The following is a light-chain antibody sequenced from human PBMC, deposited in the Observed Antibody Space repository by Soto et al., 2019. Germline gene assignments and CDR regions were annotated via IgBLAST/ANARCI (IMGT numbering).Light chain of an antibody. CDR3: QQYNDWPRCT. CDR1: HSVSSSY. V-gene: IGKV3-15*01. J-gene: IGKJ2*02. CDR2: YAS. Sequence: EIASTVSPCTLALPPGERARLSCRASHSVSSSYSAWYQQKPARAPRLLIYYASSRATGMPARFSGSGSGTEFTLTISSLQSEDFAVYYCQQYNDWPRCTFGQGTKVDIK.